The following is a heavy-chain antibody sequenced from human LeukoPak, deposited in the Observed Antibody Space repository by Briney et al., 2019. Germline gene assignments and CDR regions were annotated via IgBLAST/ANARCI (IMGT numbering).Heavy chain of an antibody. CDR3: ASGVYSNYGDYYYYYYMDV. V-gene: IGHV1-69*06. CDR2: IIPIFGRA. D-gene: IGHD4-11*01. CDR1: GGTFSNYA. J-gene: IGHJ6*03. Sequence: SVKVSCKASGGTFSNYAISWVRQAPGQGLEWMGGIIPIFGRANYAQKFQGRVTFTADKSTRTAYMELSSLRSEDTAVYYRASGVYSNYGDYYYYYYMDVWGKGTTVTVSS.